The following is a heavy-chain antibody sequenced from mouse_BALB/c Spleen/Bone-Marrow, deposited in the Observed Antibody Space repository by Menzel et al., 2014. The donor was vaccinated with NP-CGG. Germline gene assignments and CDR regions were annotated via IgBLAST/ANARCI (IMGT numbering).Heavy chain of an antibody. Sequence: QVQLQQSGAELARPGASVKMSCKASGYTFTGYTIHWVEQRPGQGLGWIGYINPSSDYTNYNQKFKDKATLTADKSSSTAYMQLSSLTSEDSAVYYCAREGLRAWFVYWGQGTLLTVSA. CDR1: GYTFTGYT. CDR3: AREGLRAWFVY. CDR2: INPSSDYT. V-gene: IGHV1-4*01. D-gene: IGHD2-4*01. J-gene: IGHJ3*01.